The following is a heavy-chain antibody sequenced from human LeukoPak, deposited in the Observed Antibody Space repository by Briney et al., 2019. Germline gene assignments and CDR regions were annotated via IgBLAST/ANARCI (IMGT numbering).Heavy chain of an antibody. J-gene: IGHJ5*02. D-gene: IGHD4-17*01. Sequence: SETLSLTCTVSGASISSAYWSWIRQPPGKGLEWIGYIYYSGSTNYNPSLKSRVTISVDTSKNQFSLKLSSVTAADTAVYYCARGTVTTRLDPWGQGTLVTVSS. V-gene: IGHV4-59*01. CDR2: IYYSGST. CDR3: ARGTVTTRLDP. CDR1: GASISSAY.